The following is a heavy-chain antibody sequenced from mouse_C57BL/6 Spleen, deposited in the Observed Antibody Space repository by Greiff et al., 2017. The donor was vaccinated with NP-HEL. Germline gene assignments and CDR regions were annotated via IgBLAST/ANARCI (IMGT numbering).Heavy chain of an antibody. CDR2: IYPGDGDT. CDR1: GYAFSSSW. J-gene: IGHJ2*01. D-gene: IGHD1-1*01. CDR3: AATVVANYFDY. Sequence: QVHVKQSGPELVKPGASVKISCKASGYAFSSSWMNWVKQRPGKGLEWIGRIYPGDGDTNYNGKFKGKATLTADKSSSTAYMQLSSLTSEDSAVYFCAATVVANYFDYWGQGTTLTVSS. V-gene: IGHV1-82*01.